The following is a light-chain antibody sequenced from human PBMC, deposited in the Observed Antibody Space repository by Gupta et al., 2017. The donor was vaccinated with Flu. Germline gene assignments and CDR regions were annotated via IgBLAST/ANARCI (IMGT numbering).Light chain of an antibody. Sequence: ITSSRNATSSEIGGDKYVSWHHQHTAQPNNLLVYDVSKRAAVVAGCFSASKAGDTASLTISGREEEDDADYYCSSGTSSNTLVFGGGTKRTVL. V-gene: IGLV2-14*04. CDR1: SSEIGGDKY. CDR3: SSGTSSNTLV. CDR2: DVS. J-gene: IGLJ2*01.